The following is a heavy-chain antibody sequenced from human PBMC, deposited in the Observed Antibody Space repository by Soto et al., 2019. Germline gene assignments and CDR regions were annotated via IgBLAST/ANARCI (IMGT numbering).Heavy chain of an antibody. V-gene: IGHV1-46*01. J-gene: IGHJ4*02. CDR3: ARDYSGPMNY. D-gene: IGHD3-10*01. Sequence: QVQLLQSGAEVKKPGASVKVSCKASGYTFTNYYMHWVRQAPGQGLEWMGIIYTSGGSTRNAQKFQGRGTMTRDTSTSTIYMELSSLRSEDTAVYYCARDYSGPMNYWGRGTLVTVSS. CDR1: GYTFTNYY. CDR2: IYTSGGST.